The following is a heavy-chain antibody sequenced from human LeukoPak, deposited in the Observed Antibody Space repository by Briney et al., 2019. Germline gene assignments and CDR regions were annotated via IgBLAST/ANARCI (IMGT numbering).Heavy chain of an antibody. CDR2: INPNSGGT. V-gene: IGHV1-2*02. Sequence: GASVKVSCKASGYTFTNYDINWVRQAPGQGLEWMGWINPNSGGTNYAQKFLGRVTMTRDMSISTAYMVLSGLRSDDTAVYYCARGGLSFSPSWGSYRPKFDPWGQGTLVTVSS. CDR1: GYTFTNYD. CDR3: ARGGLSFSPSWGSYRPKFDP. D-gene: IGHD3-16*02. J-gene: IGHJ5*02.